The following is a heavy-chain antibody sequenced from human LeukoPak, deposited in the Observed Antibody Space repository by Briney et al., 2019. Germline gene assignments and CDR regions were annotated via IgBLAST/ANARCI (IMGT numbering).Heavy chain of an antibody. Sequence: SETLSLTCTVSGGSISSYYWSWIRQPPGKGLEWIGEINHSGSTNYNPSLKSRVTISVDTSKNQFSLKLSSVTAADTAVYYCARARAMVRGVITSNWFDPWGQGTLVTVSS. CDR3: ARARAMVRGVITSNWFDP. V-gene: IGHV4-34*01. J-gene: IGHJ5*02. CDR2: INHSGST. CDR1: GGSISSYY. D-gene: IGHD3-10*01.